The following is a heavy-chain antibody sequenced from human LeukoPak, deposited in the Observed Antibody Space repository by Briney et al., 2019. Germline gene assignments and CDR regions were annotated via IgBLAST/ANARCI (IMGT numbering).Heavy chain of an antibody. CDR1: GYSISSGYY. CDR2: IYHSGST. D-gene: IGHD3-3*01. CDR3: ARKNYDFWSGYYKNWFDP. Sequence: SETLSLTCTVSGYSISSGYYWGWIRQPPGKGLEWIGSIYHSGSTYYNPSLKSLVTISVDTSKNQFSLKLSSVTAADTAVYYCARKNYDFWSGYYKNWFDPWGQGTLVTVSS. J-gene: IGHJ5*02. V-gene: IGHV4-38-2*02.